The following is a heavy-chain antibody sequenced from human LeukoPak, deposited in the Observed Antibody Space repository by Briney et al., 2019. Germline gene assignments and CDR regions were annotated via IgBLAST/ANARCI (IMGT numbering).Heavy chain of an antibody. D-gene: IGHD1-26*01. CDR1: GFTFSSYA. CDR3: ARDRVIVGATSFDY. CDR2: ISYDGSNK. V-gene: IGHV3-30-3*01. Sequence: PGGSLRLSCAASGFTFSSYAMHWVRQAPGKGLEWVAVISYDGSNKYYADSVKGRFTISRDNSKNTLHLQMNSLRAEDTAVYYCARDRVIVGATSFDYWGQGTLVTVSS. J-gene: IGHJ4*02.